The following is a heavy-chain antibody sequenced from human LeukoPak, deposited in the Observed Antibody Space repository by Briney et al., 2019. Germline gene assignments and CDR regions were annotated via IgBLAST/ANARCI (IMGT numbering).Heavy chain of an antibody. CDR2: IYYSGST. CDR3: ARATGLRLLNY. CDR1: GGSISSSTYY. D-gene: IGHD5-12*01. V-gene: IGHV4-39*07. Sequence: SETLSLTCTVSGGSISSSTYYWGWIRQPPGKGLEWIGSIYYSGSTYYNPSLKSRVTISVDTSKDQFSLKLSSVTAADTAVYYCARATGLRLLNYWGQGTLVTVSS. J-gene: IGHJ4*02.